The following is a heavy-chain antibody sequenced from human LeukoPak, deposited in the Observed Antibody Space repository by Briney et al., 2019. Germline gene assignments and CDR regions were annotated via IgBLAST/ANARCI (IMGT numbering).Heavy chain of an antibody. J-gene: IGHJ3*02. CDR3: ARDRAAYGYGYAESAFDI. D-gene: IGHD5-18*01. Sequence: GASVKVSCKASGYTFTSYGISWVRQAPGQGLEWMGWISAYNGNTNYAQKLQGRVTMTTDTSTSTAYMELRSLRSDDTAVYYCARDRAAYGYGYAESAFDIWGQGTMVTVSS. CDR2: ISAYNGNT. CDR1: GYTFTSYG. V-gene: IGHV1-18*01.